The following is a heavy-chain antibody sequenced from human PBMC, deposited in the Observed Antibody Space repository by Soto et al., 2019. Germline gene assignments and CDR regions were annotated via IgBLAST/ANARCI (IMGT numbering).Heavy chain of an antibody. J-gene: IGHJ1*01. CDR3: ASSYYYDSSGYYPTFQH. D-gene: IGHD3-22*01. CDR2: IIPIFGTA. Sequence: QVQLVQSGAEVKKPGSSVKVSCKASGGTFSSYAISWVRQAPGQGLEWMGGIIPIFGTANYAQKFQGGVTITADESTSTAYMELSSLRSEDTAVYYCASSYYYDSSGYYPTFQHWGQGTLVTVSS. V-gene: IGHV1-69*01. CDR1: GGTFSSYA.